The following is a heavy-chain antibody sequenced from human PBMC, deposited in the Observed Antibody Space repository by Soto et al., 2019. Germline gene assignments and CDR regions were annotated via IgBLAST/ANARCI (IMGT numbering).Heavy chain of an antibody. D-gene: IGHD1-26*01. CDR3: ARRYGGNLDY. V-gene: IGHV4-30-2*05. CDR2: IYHSGST. Sequence: SETLSLTCAVYGGSFSGYSLSWIRQPPGKGLEWIGYIYHSGSTYFNPSLKSRVTISVDTSKNQFSLKLSSVTAADTAVYYCARRYGGNLDYWGQGTLVTVSS. J-gene: IGHJ4*02. CDR1: GGSFSGYS.